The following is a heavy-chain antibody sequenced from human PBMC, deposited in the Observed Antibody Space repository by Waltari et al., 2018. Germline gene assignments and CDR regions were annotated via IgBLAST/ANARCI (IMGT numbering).Heavy chain of an antibody. Sequence: EVHLVASGGGLVQPGGSLRLSCAASVFTFSSLWMQWVRQAPGKGRVWVSRINSDGSSTSYADSVKGRFTISRDNAKNTLYLQMNSLRAEDTAVYYCASYTAALNDYWGQGTLVTVSS. CDR2: INSDGSST. CDR3: ASYTAALNDY. CDR1: VFTFSSLW. D-gene: IGHD2-2*01. J-gene: IGHJ4*02. V-gene: IGHV3-74*01.